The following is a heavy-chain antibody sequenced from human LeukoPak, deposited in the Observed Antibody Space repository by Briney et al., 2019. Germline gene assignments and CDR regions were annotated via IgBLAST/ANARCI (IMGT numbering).Heavy chain of an antibody. Sequence: GGSLRLSCAASGFTFDDYAMHWVRQAPGKGLEWVSGISWNSGSIGYADSVKGRFTISRDNAKNSLYLQMNSLRAEDTALYYCAKATAGVAVAAPIDYWGQGTLVTVSS. V-gene: IGHV3-9*01. CDR3: AKATAGVAVAAPIDY. J-gene: IGHJ4*02. CDR2: ISWNSGSI. CDR1: GFTFDDYA. D-gene: IGHD6-19*01.